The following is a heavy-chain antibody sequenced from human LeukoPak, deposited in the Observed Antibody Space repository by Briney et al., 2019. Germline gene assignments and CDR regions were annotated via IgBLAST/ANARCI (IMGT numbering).Heavy chain of an antibody. V-gene: IGHV3-74*01. CDR2: INSDGSST. D-gene: IGHD5-18*01. Sequence: GGSLRLSCAASGFTFSSYWMHWVRQAPGKGLVWVSRINSDGSSTSYADSVKGRFTISRDNAKNTLYLQMNSLRAEDTAVYYCPRPSYGWGHFDYWGQGTLVTVSS. J-gene: IGHJ4*02. CDR1: GFTFSSYW. CDR3: PRPSYGWGHFDY.